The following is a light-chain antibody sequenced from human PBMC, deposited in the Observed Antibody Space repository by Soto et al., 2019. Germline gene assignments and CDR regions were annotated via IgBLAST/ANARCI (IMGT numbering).Light chain of an antibody. Sequence: QSVLTQPASVSGSPGQSITLSCTGTSSKLAIYHYVSWYQQQPGKAPKLMIYQVTNRRSGVSNRFSGSRSGNTASLTVSGLQAEDEADYYCSSYTDSSNYVFGTGTKVTVL. V-gene: IGLV2-14*01. J-gene: IGLJ1*01. CDR3: SSYTDSSNYV. CDR2: QVT. CDR1: SSKLAIYHY.